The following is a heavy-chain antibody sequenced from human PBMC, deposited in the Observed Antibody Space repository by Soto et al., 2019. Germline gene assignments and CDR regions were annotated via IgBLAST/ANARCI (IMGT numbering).Heavy chain of an antibody. Sequence: GGSLRLSCAASGFTFSNAWMNWVRQAPGKGLEWVGRIKSKTDGGTTDYAAPVKGRFTISRDDSKNTLYLQMNSLKTEDTAVYYCTTDGDVFEYYYYYGMDVWGQGTTVTVSS. D-gene: IGHD7-27*01. V-gene: IGHV3-15*07. CDR3: TTDGDVFEYYYYYGMDV. CDR1: GFTFSNAW. CDR2: IKSKTDGGTT. J-gene: IGHJ6*02.